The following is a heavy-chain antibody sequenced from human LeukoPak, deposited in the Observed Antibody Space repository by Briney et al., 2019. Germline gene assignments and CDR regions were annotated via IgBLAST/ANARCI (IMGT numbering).Heavy chain of an antibody. J-gene: IGHJ4*02. CDR1: GFTFSNYG. Sequence: GGSLRLSCAASGFTFSNYGMHWVRQAPGKGLEWVAFIRYDGSNKYYADSVKGRFTISRDNSKNTLYLQMNSLRAEDTAVYYCARESHPQWLDTGRFDYWGQGTLVTVSS. CDR2: IRYDGSNK. D-gene: IGHD6-19*01. V-gene: IGHV3-30*02. CDR3: ARESHPQWLDTGRFDY.